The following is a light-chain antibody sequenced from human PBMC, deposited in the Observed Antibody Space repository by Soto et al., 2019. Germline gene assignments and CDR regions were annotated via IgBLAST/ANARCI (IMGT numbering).Light chain of an antibody. CDR3: HQYNSYSQA. V-gene: IGKV1-5*01. J-gene: IGKJ1*01. CDR1: QSISTW. CDR2: DAS. Sequence: IQMTQSPSTLSASVGDRVTITCRASQSISTWLAWYQQKPGKAPKLLIYDASSLESGVPSRFSGSGSGTEFTLTISSLQPDDFASYYCHQYNSYSQAFGQGTKVEIK.